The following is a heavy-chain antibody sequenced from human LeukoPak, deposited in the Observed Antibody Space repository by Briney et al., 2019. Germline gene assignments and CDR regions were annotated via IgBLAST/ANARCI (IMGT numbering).Heavy chain of an antibody. J-gene: IGHJ6*03. CDR1: GGSISTYY. V-gene: IGHV4-59*12. Sequence: SETLSLTCTVSGGSISTYYWSWIRQPPGKGLEWIGYIYHSGSTNYNPSLRSRVTMSVDTSKNQFSLKLSSVTAADTAVYYCATGGVAYYYYYMDVWGKGTTVTVSS. CDR3: ATGGVAYYYYYMDV. CDR2: IYHSGST.